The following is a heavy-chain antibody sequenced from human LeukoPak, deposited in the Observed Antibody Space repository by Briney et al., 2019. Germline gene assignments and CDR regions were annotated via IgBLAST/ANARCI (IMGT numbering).Heavy chain of an antibody. V-gene: IGHV4-39*07. J-gene: IGHJ5*02. CDR1: GGSISSSSYY. Sequence: SETLSLTCTVSGGSISSSSYYWGWIRQPPGKGLEWIGSIYYSGSTYYNPSLKSRVTISVDTSKNQFSLKLSSVTAADTAVYYCARNAIAAAGYNWFDPWGQGTLVTVSS. CDR2: IYYSGST. D-gene: IGHD6-13*01. CDR3: ARNAIAAAGYNWFDP.